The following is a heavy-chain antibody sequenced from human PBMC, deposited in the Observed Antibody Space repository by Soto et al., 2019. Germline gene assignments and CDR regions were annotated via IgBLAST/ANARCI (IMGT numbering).Heavy chain of an antibody. CDR3: ARTYGSGDYFLPFEY. Sequence: QVQLLQSRAEVKKPGASVKVSCKASGYMFNTYGITWVRQAPGQGLEGMGWISVYNGNIDYAQKFEGRVTMTIDTSTSTSYMELKSLTSDDTAVYYCARTYGSGDYFLPFEYWGQGTPVSVSS. V-gene: IGHV1-18*01. CDR1: GYMFNTYG. J-gene: IGHJ4*02. D-gene: IGHD3-10*01. CDR2: ISVYNGNI.